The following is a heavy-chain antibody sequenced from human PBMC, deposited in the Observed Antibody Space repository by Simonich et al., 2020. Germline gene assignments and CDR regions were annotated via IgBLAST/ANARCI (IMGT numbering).Heavy chain of an antibody. CDR3: ARGKGWKNAFDI. Sequence: QVQLQQWGAGLLKPSETLSLTCAVYGGSFSGYYWSWIRQPPGKGLEWIGEINHSGSTNYHPSVKSRGTISVDTSKNQFSLKLSSVTAADTAVYYCARGKGWKNAFDIWGQGTMVTVSS. J-gene: IGHJ3*02. CDR1: GGSFSGYY. CDR2: INHSGST. V-gene: IGHV4-34*01. D-gene: IGHD1-1*01.